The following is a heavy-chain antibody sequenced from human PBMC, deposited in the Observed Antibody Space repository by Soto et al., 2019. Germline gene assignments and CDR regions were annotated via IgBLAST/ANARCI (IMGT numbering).Heavy chain of an antibody. CDR2: ISSSSSYI. V-gene: IGHV3-21*01. D-gene: IGHD1-26*01. J-gene: IGHJ6*03. Sequence: EVQLVESGGGLVKPGGSLRLSCAASGFTFSSDSMNWVRQPPGKGLEWVSSISSSSSYIYYADSVKGRFTISRDNAKHSLYLQMNSLRAEDTAVYYCASRRGNPATYYYYYYMDVWGKGTTVTVAS. CDR3: ASRRGNPATYYYYYYMDV. CDR1: GFTFSSDS.